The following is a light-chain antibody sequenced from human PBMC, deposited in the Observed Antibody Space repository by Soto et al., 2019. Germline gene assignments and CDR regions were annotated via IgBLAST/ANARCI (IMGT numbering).Light chain of an antibody. CDR3: SSHAVSDIPFV. CDR1: SSDVGGYNY. J-gene: IGLJ1*01. CDR2: DVN. Sequence: QSALTQPPSASGSPGQSVTISCTGTSSDVGGYNYVSWYQQHPGKAPKVMIYDVNKRPSGVPDRFSGSKSGNTASLTVSGLQAEDEADYYCSSHAVSDIPFVFGPGTKLTVL. V-gene: IGLV2-8*01.